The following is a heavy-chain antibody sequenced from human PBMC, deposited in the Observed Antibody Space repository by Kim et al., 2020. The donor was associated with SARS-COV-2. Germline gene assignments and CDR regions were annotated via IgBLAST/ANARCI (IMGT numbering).Heavy chain of an antibody. V-gene: IGHV3-66*01. CDR3: ATNLAAAGVV. J-gene: IGHJ4*02. D-gene: IGHD6-13*01. CDR2: DKT. Sequence: DKTYSVESVKGSLTISRDNSKNTLYLQMSSLGVEDTAVYYCATNLAAAGVVWGQGTLVTVSS.